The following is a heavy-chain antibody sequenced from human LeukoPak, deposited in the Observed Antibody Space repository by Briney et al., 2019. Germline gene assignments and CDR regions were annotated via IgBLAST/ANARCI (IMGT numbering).Heavy chain of an antibody. CDR1: GYTFTGYY. Sequence: ASVKVSCKASGYTFTGYYMHWVRQAPGQGLEWMGWINPNSGGTNYAQKFQGRVTMTRDTSISTAYMELSRLRSDGTAVYYCARDLSSGWYPLGYWGQGTLVTVSS. CDR3: ARDLSSGWYPLGY. J-gene: IGHJ4*02. CDR2: INPNSGGT. D-gene: IGHD6-19*01. V-gene: IGHV1-2*02.